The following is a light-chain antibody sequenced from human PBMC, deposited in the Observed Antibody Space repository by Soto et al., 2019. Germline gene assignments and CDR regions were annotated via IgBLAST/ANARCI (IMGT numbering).Light chain of an antibody. V-gene: IGKV3-20*01. J-gene: IGKJ1*01. CDR2: AAS. CDR3: QHYGSSRGWT. Sequence: EIVLTQSPGTLSLSQGERATLSCRASQSVGSSYLAWYQQKPGQAPRLLIYAASSRATGIPDRFSGSGSGTDFTLTISRLEPEDFAVYYCQHYGSSRGWTFGQGTKVEIK. CDR1: QSVGSSY.